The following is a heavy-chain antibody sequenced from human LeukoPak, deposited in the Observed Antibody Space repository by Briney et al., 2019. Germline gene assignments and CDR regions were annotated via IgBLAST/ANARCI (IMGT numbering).Heavy chain of an antibody. CDR2: MSSDGTSQ. CDR1: GFRVSSYA. CDR3: ARPFSTMVRDTVAY. Sequence: GGSLRLSCTVSGFRVSSYALHWVSQAPEKGLEWVALMSSDGTSQYFADSEKGRFTVSRDISENTLYLQMNRPTIEDTAVYYCARPFSTMVRDTVAYWGQGTRVIVSS. D-gene: IGHD3-10*01. V-gene: IGHV3-30*04. J-gene: IGHJ4*02.